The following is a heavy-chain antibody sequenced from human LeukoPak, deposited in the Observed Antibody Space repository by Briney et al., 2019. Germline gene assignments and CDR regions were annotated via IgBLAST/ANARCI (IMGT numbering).Heavy chain of an antibody. D-gene: IGHD3-22*01. CDR3: ARGYYDNSGYSNPFDY. V-gene: IGHV4-59*11. CDR2: VHHSGST. J-gene: IGHJ4*02. Sequence: PSETLSLTCTVSGGSITSLYWSWLRQSPGKGLEWIGYVHHSGSTNYDPSLKSRVTISIDTSKNQFSLKLGPVTAADTAVYYCARGYYDNSGYSNPFDYWGQGTLVTVSS. CDR1: GGSITSLY.